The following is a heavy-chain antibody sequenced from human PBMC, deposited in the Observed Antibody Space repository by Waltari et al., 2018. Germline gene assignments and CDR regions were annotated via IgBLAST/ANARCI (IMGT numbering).Heavy chain of an antibody. Sequence: EVQLVQSGAEVKKPGEALTISCKTSAYSFTNYCINWVRQMPGKGLEWMGRIDPSDSYTNYSPSFQGHVTISADKSTSTAYLQWSSLKASDTAIYYCARPLPIMGAPEDDYWGQGTLVTVSS. V-gene: IGHV5-10-1*01. J-gene: IGHJ4*02. CDR3: ARPLPIMGAPEDDY. D-gene: IGHD1-26*01. CDR1: AYSFTNYC. CDR2: IDPSDSYT.